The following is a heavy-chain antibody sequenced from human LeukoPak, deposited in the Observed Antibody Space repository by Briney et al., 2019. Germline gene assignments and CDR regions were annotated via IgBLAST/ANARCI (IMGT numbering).Heavy chain of an antibody. CDR1: GFSFSSYW. CDR2: IKQDGSEK. V-gene: IGHV3-7*01. D-gene: IGHD3-3*01. J-gene: IGHJ4*02. Sequence: GGSLRLSCETSGFSFSSYWMSWVRQAPGKGLEWVANIKQDGSEKYYVDSVKGRFTISRDDAKNSLYLQMNSLRAEDTAVYYCAREGDFWSGYPDYWGQGTLVTVSS. CDR3: AREGDFWSGYPDY.